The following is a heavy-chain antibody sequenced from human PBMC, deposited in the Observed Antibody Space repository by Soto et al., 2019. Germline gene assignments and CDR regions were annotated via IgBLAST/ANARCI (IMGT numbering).Heavy chain of an antibody. CDR3: ARDRGGRWQWLATGGDGDNAFDI. CDR2: ISYDGSNK. V-gene: IGHV3-30-3*01. J-gene: IGHJ3*02. D-gene: IGHD6-19*01. CDR1: GFTFSSYA. Sequence: QVQLVESGGGVVQPGRSLRLSCAASGFTFSSYAMHWVRQAPGKGLEWVAVISYDGSNKYYADSVKGRFIISRDNSKNTLYRQKNSLSAVDPAVKSCARDRGGRWQWLATGGDGDNAFDIWGQGTMVTVSS.